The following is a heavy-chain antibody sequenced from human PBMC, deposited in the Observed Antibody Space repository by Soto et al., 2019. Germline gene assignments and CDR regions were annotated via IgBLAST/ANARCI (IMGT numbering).Heavy chain of an antibody. CDR1: GGTFSSYA. V-gene: IGHV1-69*13. CDR3: ARCAIAAPGTGFCYYFGMDG. CDR2: IIPIFGTA. J-gene: IGHJ6*01. Sequence: SVKLSCKASGGTFSSYAISWVRQAPGQGLEWMGGIIPIFGTANYAQKFQGRVTITADESTSTAYMELSSLRSEDTAVYYCARCAIAAPGTGFCYYFGMDGWGQGTTVTVS. D-gene: IGHD6-13*01.